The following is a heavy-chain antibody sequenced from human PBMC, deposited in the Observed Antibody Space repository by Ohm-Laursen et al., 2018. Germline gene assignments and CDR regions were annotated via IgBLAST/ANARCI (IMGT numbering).Heavy chain of an antibody. CDR1: GFTFSSYW. D-gene: IGHD1-20*01. J-gene: IGHJ4*02. Sequence: SLRLSCSASGFTFSSYWMNWVRQAPGKGLEWVANIKEDGSEKYFADSVKGRFTIARDNAKNSLYLQMNSLRAEDTAVYYCARGVTGTTYYWGQGTLVTVSS. CDR2: IKEDGSEK. V-gene: IGHV3-7*01. CDR3: ARGVTGTTYY.